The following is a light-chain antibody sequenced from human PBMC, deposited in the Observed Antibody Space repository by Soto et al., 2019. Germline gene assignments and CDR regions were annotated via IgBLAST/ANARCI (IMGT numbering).Light chain of an antibody. J-gene: IGLJ2*01. CDR2: DVS. Sequence: QSALTQPASVSGSPGQSITISCTGTSDDVGGHNYVSWYQQHPGKAPKLIIYDVSNRPSGVSNRSSGSKSGNTASLTISGLQTEDEADYYCSSYASTSTVVFGGGTKLTVL. CDR1: SDDVGGHNY. V-gene: IGLV2-14*01. CDR3: SSYASTSTVV.